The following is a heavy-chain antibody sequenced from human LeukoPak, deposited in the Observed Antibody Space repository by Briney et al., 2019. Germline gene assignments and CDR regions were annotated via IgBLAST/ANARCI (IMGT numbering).Heavy chain of an antibody. V-gene: IGHV4-59*01. D-gene: IGHD1-1*01. J-gene: IGHJ4*02. CDR1: GGSISSYY. Sequence: PSETLSLTCTVAGGSISSYYWSWIQQSPGKGLEWIGYISYTGSTNYNPALSSRVTISLDTSKNQFSLKLTSVTAADTAIYYCARDKSLGGNWYGNDYWGQGTLVTVSS. CDR2: ISYTGST. CDR3: ARDKSLGGNWYGNDY.